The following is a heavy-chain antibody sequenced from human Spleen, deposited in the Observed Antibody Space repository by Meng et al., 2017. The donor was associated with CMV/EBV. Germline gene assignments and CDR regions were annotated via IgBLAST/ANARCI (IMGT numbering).Heavy chain of an antibody. J-gene: IGHJ4*02. D-gene: IGHD6-19*01. CDR1: GFTFSSYS. Sequence: GGSLRLSCAASGFTFSSYSMNWVRQAPGKGLEWVSSISSSSSYIYYADSVKGRFTISRDNAKNSLYLQMNSLRAEDMALYYCAKDIGQWLGIGYLDYWGQGTLVTVSS. CDR2: ISSSSSYI. CDR3: AKDIGQWLGIGYLDY. V-gene: IGHV3-21*04.